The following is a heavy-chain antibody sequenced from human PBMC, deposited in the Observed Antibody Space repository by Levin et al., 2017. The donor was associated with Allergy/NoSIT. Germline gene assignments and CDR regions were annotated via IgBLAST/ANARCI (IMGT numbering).Heavy chain of an antibody. CDR1: GFSFTSYA. Sequence: PGGSLRLSCAASGFSFTSYAIHWVRQAPGKGLEWVAVVSYDGSNKYYADSVKGRFTISRDNSKNTVYLQMNSLRVEDTALYNCARDVTMRGIHTAFDIWGQGTMVTVSS. CDR3: ARDVTMRGIHTAFDI. V-gene: IGHV3-30*04. J-gene: IGHJ3*02. D-gene: IGHD5-24*01. CDR2: VSYDGSNK.